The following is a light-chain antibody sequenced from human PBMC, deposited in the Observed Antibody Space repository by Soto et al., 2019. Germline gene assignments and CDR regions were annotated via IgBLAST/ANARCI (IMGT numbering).Light chain of an antibody. Sequence: DIQMTQSPSTLSGSVGDRVTITCRASQTISSWLAWYQQKPGKAPKLLIYKASTLKSGVPSRFSGSGSGTEFTLTISSLQPDDFATYYGQHYNSYSEAFGQGTRWIS. CDR1: QTISSW. CDR3: QHYNSYSEA. J-gene: IGKJ1*01. V-gene: IGKV1-5*03. CDR2: KAS.